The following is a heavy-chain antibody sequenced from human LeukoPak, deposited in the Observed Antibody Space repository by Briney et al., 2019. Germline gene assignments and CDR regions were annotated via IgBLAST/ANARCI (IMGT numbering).Heavy chain of an antibody. J-gene: IGHJ6*02. D-gene: IGHD3-10*01. CDR3: ARGRYYYGSGSYSHYYYYGMDV. Sequence: GASVKVSCKASGYTFTSYDINWVRHATGQGLEWMGWMNPNSGNTGYAQKFQGRVTMTRNTSISTAYMELSSLRSEDTAVYYCARGRYYYGSGSYSHYYYYGMDVWGQGTTVTVSS. V-gene: IGHV1-8*01. CDR1: GYTFTSYD. CDR2: MNPNSGNT.